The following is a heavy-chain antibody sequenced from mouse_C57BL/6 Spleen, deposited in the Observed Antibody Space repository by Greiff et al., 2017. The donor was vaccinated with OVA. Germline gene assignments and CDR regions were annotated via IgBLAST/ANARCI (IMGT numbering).Heavy chain of an antibody. Sequence: EVQLQESGPGLVKPSQSLSLTCSVTGYSITSGYYWNWIRQFPGNKLEWMGYISYDGSNNYNPSLKNRISITRDTSKNQFFLKLNSVTTEDTATYYCARDIYYDYIYWYFDVWGTGTTVTVSS. CDR3: ARDIYYDYIYWYFDV. CDR2: ISYDGSN. D-gene: IGHD2-4*01. V-gene: IGHV3-6*01. CDR1: GYSITSGYY. J-gene: IGHJ1*03.